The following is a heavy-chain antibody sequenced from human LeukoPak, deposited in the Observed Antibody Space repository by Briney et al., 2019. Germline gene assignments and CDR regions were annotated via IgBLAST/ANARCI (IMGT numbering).Heavy chain of an antibody. D-gene: IGHD5-24*01. J-gene: IGHJ4*02. CDR1: GFPFSSYW. CDR3: TRVGYIDEGIDY. Sequence: GGSLRLSCVASGFPFSSYWMTWVRQAPGKGLGWVANIKQDGNKKSYVDSVKGRFTISRDNAKNSLDLQMNSLRAEDTAIYYCTRVGYIDEGIDYWGQGTLVTVSS. CDR2: IKQDGNKK. V-gene: IGHV3-7*04.